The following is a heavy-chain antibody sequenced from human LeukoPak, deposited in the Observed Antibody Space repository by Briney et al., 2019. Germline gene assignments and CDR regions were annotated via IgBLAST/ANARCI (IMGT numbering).Heavy chain of an antibody. Sequence: GGSLRLSCAASGFTFSSYAMHWVREAPGKGLEYVSAISSNGGSTYYANSVKGRFTISRDNSKNTLYLQMGSLRAEDMAVYYCARSSTYCGGDCYYFDYWGQGTLVTVSS. J-gene: IGHJ4*02. CDR1: GFTFSSYA. V-gene: IGHV3-64*01. CDR3: ARSSTYCGGDCYYFDY. CDR2: ISSNGGST. D-gene: IGHD2-21*02.